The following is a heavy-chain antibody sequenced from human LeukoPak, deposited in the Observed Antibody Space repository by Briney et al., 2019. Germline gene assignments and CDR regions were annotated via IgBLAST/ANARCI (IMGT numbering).Heavy chain of an antibody. CDR1: GFTFSSYA. D-gene: IGHD6-19*01. V-gene: IGHV3-23*01. CDR3: AKDLRYSSGWYNY. Sequence: PGGSLRLSCAASGFTFSSYAMSWVRQAPGKGLEWVSAISGSGGSTYYADSVKGRFTISRDNSKNTLYLHMNSLRAEDTAVYYCAKDLRYSSGWYNYWGQGTLVTVSS. J-gene: IGHJ4*02. CDR2: ISGSGGST.